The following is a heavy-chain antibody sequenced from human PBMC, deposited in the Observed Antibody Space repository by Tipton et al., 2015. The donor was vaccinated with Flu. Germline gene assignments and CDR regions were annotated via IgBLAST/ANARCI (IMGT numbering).Heavy chain of an antibody. CDR1: GGSISSGDYY. Sequence: TLSLTCTVSGGSISSGDYYWSWIRQHPGKGLEWIGYIYSSGSTYYNPSLESRLTISLDASENNFSLKLSSVSAADTAIYYCARGFSPRFGVDAFHIWGQGTMVTVSS. V-gene: IGHV4-31*03. CDR3: ARGFSPRFGVDAFHI. CDR2: IYSSGST. D-gene: IGHD3-10*01. J-gene: IGHJ3*02.